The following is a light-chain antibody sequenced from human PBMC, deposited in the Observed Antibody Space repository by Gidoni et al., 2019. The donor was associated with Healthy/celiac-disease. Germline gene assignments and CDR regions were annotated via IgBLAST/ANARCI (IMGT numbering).Light chain of an antibody. V-gene: IGLV2-14*01. CDR2: EVS. Sequence: QSALPQPASVSGSPGQSITISCTGTSSDVGGYNYVSWYQQHPGKAPKLMIYEVSNRPPGVSNRFSGSKSGNTASLTISGLQAEDEADYYCSSYTSSSPVVFGGGTKLTVL. CDR1: SSDVGGYNY. CDR3: SSYTSSSPVV. J-gene: IGLJ2*01.